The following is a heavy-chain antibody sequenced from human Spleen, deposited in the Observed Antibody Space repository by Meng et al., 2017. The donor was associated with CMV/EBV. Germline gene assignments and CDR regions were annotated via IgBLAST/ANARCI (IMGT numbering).Heavy chain of an antibody. Sequence: SETLSLTCTVSGGSISSSSYYWGWIRQPPGKGLEWIGSIYYSGSTYYNPSLKSRVTISVDTSKNQFSLKLSSVTAADTAIYYCVRVGVTALVYYFDYWGQGILVTVSS. D-gene: IGHD5-18*01. CDR1: GGSISSSSYY. J-gene: IGHJ4*02. V-gene: IGHV4-39*07. CDR3: VRVGVTALVYYFDY. CDR2: IYYSGST.